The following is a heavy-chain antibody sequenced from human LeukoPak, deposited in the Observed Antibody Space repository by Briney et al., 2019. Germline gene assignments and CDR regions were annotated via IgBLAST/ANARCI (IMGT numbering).Heavy chain of an antibody. CDR1: GFTFSNYG. D-gene: IGHD3-10*01. CDR2: IRYDGSNK. V-gene: IGHV3-30*02. Sequence: GGSLRLSCEASGFTFSNYGMHWVRQAPGKGLEWVAFIRYDGSNKYYADSVKGRFTTSRDNSKNSLYLQMNSLRAEDTAVYYCAKDQRNYYGSGSLDYWGQGTLVTVSS. J-gene: IGHJ4*02. CDR3: AKDQRNYYGSGSLDY.